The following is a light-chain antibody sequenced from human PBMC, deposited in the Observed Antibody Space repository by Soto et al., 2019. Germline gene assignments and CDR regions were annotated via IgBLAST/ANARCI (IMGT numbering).Light chain of an antibody. CDR2: GAS. V-gene: IGKV3-15*01. CDR1: QSVSRN. Sequence: EIVMTQSPATLSVSPGERATLSCRAIQSVSRNLAWYQQKPGQAPRLLIYGASTRATGIPARFSGSGSGTEFTLTISSLQSEDFAVFYCHQYNDWPPAFGQGTKVDIK. CDR3: HQYNDWPPA. J-gene: IGKJ1*01.